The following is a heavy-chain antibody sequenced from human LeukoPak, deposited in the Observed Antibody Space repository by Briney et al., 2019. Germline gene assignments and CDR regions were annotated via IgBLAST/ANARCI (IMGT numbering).Heavy chain of an antibody. J-gene: IGHJ6*02. CDR2: IITLLGIA. V-gene: IGHV1-69*04. CDR3: ASPPYGRDV. CDR1: VGTFSSYA. Sequence: ASLKISCKASVGTFSSYAISWVRHAPGQGLEWRGRIITLLGIANYAQKFQGRVTTTADTSTTTAYTELSSVRSEDTAVYFSASPPYGRDVWGQGTTVTVSS.